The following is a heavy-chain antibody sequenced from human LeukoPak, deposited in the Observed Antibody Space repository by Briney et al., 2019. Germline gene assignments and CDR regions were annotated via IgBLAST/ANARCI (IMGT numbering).Heavy chain of an antibody. CDR2: IFYTGNT. CDR3: ARLGGYSNYEAGY. Sequence: SETLSLTCTVSGGSISSSTFYWGWIRQPPGKGLEWIGTIFYTGNTYYSPSLKSRLTISVDTSTNQFSLTLSSVTAADTAVYYCARLGGYSNYEAGYWGQGTLVTVSS. J-gene: IGHJ4*02. V-gene: IGHV4-39*01. CDR1: GGSISSSTFY. D-gene: IGHD4-11*01.